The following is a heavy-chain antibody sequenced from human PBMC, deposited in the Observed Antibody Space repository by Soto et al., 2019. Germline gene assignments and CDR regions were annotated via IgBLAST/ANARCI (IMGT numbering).Heavy chain of an antibody. V-gene: IGHV1-18*01. D-gene: IGHD2-21*01. Sequence: QVQLVQSGAEVKKPGASVKVSCKASGDTFNSYGISWVRQAPGQGLEWMGWISDYNGHTNYAQKLQGQVTMTKDTYTSTAYMELRSLRSDDTAVSYFATCGHRHYFYYYMDVRGKGTTVTVS. CDR3: ATCGHRHYFYYYMDV. CDR1: GDTFNSYG. J-gene: IGHJ6*03. CDR2: ISDYNGHT.